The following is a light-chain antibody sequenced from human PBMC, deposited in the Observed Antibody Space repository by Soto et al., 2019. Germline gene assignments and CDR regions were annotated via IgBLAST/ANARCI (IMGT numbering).Light chain of an antibody. CDR1: QSVNSD. J-gene: IGKJ2*01. CDR2: GAS. Sequence: EIVLTQSPATLSVSPGNRATLSCRASQSVNSDLAWYQQKPGQAPRLLIYGASTRATGTPTRFSGSGSGTDVTLAICSLQSEDFGVCFCQQYNNWPPYTFGQGTKLEI. V-gene: IGKV3-15*01. CDR3: QQYNNWPPYT.